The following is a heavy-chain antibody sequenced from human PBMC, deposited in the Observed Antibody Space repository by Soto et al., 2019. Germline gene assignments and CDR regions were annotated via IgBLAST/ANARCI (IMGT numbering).Heavy chain of an antibody. Sequence: SVQVSCKASGGTFSSYAISWVRQAPGQGLEWMGGIIPIFGTANYAQKFQGRVTITADESTSTAYMELSSLRSEDTAVYYCARGTYCSGGSCTWRENDYWGQGTQVTVSS. J-gene: IGHJ4*02. CDR1: GGTFSSYA. CDR3: ARGTYCSGGSCTWRENDY. D-gene: IGHD2-15*01. V-gene: IGHV1-69*13. CDR2: IIPIFGTA.